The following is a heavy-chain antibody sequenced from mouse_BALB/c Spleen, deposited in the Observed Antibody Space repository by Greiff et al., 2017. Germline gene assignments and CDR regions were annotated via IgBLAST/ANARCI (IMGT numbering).Heavy chain of an antibody. CDR3: ARHYGNLFDY. J-gene: IGHJ2*01. D-gene: IGHD2-1*01. Sequence: EVMLVESGGGLVQPGGSRKLSCAASGFTFSSFGMHWVRQAPEKGLEWVAYISSGSSTIYYADTVKGRFTISRDNPKNTLFLQMTSLRSEDTAMYYCARHYGNLFDYWGQGTTLTVSS. V-gene: IGHV5-17*02. CDR1: GFTFSSFG. CDR2: ISSGSSTI.